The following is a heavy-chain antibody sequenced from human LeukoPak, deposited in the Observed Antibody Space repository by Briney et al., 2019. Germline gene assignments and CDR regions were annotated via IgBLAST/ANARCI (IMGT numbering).Heavy chain of an antibody. J-gene: IGHJ3*02. CDR2: IYYSGST. V-gene: IGHV4-30-4*08. CDR3: AREVPPPAFDI. Sequence: KPSETLSLTCAVSGVSFSGYYWSWMRQPPGKGLEWIGYIYYSGSTYYNPSLKSRVTISVDTSKNQFSLKLSSVTAADTAVYYCAREVPPPAFDIWGQGTMVTVSS. CDR1: GVSFSGYY.